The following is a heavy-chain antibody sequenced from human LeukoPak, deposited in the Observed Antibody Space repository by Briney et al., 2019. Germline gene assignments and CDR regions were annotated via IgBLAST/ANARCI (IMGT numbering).Heavy chain of an antibody. CDR2: INPNSGGT. V-gene: IGHV1-2*02. CDR3: ARGGWLLANYYYYYYMDV. J-gene: IGHJ6*03. CDR1: GYTFTGYY. Sequence: ASVKVSCKASGYTFTGYYMHWVRQAPGQGLEWMGWINPNSGGTNYAQKLQGRVTMTRDTSISTAYMELSRLRSDDTAVYYCARGGWLLANYYYYYYMDVWGKGTTVTVSS. D-gene: IGHD2-15*01.